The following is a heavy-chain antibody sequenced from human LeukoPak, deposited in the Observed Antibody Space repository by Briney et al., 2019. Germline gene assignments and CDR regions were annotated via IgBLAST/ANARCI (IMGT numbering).Heavy chain of an antibody. Sequence: SDTLSLTCTVSGGSISSYYWNWIRQPAGKGLEWIGRIYTSGSTNYNYNPPLKSRVTMPVDTSKNQFSLKLSSVTAADTAVSYCASGDANTAAAFDIWGQGTMVTVPS. V-gene: IGHV4-4*07. CDR3: ASGDANTAAAFDI. CDR2: IYTSGSTNY. D-gene: IGHD4-17*01. J-gene: IGHJ3*02. CDR1: GGSISSYY.